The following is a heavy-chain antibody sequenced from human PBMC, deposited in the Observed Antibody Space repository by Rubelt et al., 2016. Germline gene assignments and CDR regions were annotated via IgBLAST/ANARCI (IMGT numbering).Heavy chain of an antibody. J-gene: IGHJ4*02. V-gene: IGHV4-39*01. CDR3: ARGRFLEWLPPDY. Sequence: QLQLQESGPGLVKPSETLSLPCTVSGGSISSSSYYWGWIRQPPGKGLEWIGSIYYSGSTYYNPSLKSRVTISVDTSKNQFSLKLSSVTAADTAVYYCARGRFLEWLPPDYWGQGTLVTVSS. CDR1: GGSISSSSYY. D-gene: IGHD3-3*01. CDR2: IYYSGST.